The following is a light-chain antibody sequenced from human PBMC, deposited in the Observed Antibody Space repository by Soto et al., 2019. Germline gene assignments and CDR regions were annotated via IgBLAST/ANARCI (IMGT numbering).Light chain of an antibody. J-gene: IGKJ5*01. CDR3: QHYGRSPIT. Sequence: EIVLTQFPGTLSLSPGERATLSCRASQSVNSRLAWYQHKPGQAPRLLISGASSRATGIPDRFSGIGSATDFTLTISRLEPEDFALYYCQHYGRSPITFGQGTRLEI. CDR1: QSVNSR. CDR2: GAS. V-gene: IGKV3-20*01.